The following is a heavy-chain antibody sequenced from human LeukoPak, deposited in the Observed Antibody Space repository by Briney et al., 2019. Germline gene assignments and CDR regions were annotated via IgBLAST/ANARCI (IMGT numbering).Heavy chain of an antibody. V-gene: IGHV1-2*02. CDR3: ARVGYYYYYMDV. CDR2: INPNSGGT. J-gene: IGHJ6*03. CDR1: GYTFTGYY. Sequence: ASVKVSCKASGYTFTGYYMHWVRQAPGQGLEWMGWINPNSGGTNYAQKFQGRVTMTRDTSISTAYMELSSLRSEDTAVYYCARVGYYYYYMDVWGKGTTVTVSS.